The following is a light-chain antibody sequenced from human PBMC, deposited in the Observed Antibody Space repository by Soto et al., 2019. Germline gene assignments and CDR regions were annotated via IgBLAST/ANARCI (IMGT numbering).Light chain of an antibody. CDR2: RAS. CDR1: QSVSNN. Sequence: EIVLTHSPCTLSLSPVERAALSCSASQSVSNNYLAWYQQKPGQGPRLLVYRASTRTLGIPARFSGSESGTEFTLTISSLQSEDFAVYYCQQYNSWPITFGQGTRLEIK. V-gene: IGKV3-15*01. J-gene: IGKJ5*01. CDR3: QQYNSWPIT.